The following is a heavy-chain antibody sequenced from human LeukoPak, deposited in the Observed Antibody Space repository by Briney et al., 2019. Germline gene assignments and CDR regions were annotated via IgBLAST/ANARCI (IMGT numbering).Heavy chain of an antibody. J-gene: IGHJ5*01. D-gene: IGHD1-1*01. CDR2: IWSDGSRK. CDR1: GFSFTNFA. V-gene: IGHV3-33*06. Sequence: RGSLRLSCAAPGFSFTNFAMHWVRQAPGRGLVWVAVIWSDGSRKEYIDSMKDRFTVSRDNSKNTLYLQMNSLRAEDTALYFCAKDLGVLRSGERHPDNWFDSWGQGTLVTVSS. CDR3: AKDLGVLRSGERHPDNWFDS.